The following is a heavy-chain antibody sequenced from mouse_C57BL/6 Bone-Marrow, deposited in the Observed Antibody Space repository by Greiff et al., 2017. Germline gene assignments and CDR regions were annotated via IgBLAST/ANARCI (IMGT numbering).Heavy chain of an antibody. CDR3: ARQSLKGYAMDY. J-gene: IGHJ4*01. V-gene: IGHV2-6-1*01. CDR2: IWSDGST. Sequence: QVQLQQSGPGLVAPSQSLSITCTVSGFSLTSYGVNWVRQPPGKGLEWLVVIWSDGSTTYNSALKSRLSIFKENSKSQVFVKMNSLQTDDTAMYYCARQSLKGYAMDYWGQGTSVTVSS. CDR1: GFSLTSYG. D-gene: IGHD1-3*01.